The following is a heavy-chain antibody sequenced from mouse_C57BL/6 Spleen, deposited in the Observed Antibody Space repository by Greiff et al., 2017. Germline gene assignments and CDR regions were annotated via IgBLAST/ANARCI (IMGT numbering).Heavy chain of an antibody. CDR2: IWTGGGT. J-gene: IGHJ1*03. Sequence: QVQLKQSGPGLVAPSQSLSITCTVSGFSLTSYAISWVRQPPGKGLEWLGVIWTGGGTNYNSALKSRLSISKDNSKSQVFLKMNSLQTDDTARYYCARRATVVANWYFDVWGTGTTVTVSS. CDR1: GFSLTSYA. V-gene: IGHV2-9-1*01. D-gene: IGHD1-1*01. CDR3: ARRATVVANWYFDV.